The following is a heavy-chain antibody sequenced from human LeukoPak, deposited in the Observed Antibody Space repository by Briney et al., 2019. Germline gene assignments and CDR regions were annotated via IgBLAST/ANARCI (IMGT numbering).Heavy chain of an antibody. CDR2: IRPDVDER. Sequence: GGSLRLSCTASGFSFSNYWMSWVRQAPGKGLEWVANIRPDVDERHYVESVRGRFTISRDNAQNLLYLQMNSLRVDDTAVYYCAREDGRFDYWGQGTLVTVSP. CDR3: AREDGRFDY. V-gene: IGHV3-7*01. D-gene: IGHD1-26*01. CDR1: GFSFSNYW. J-gene: IGHJ4*02.